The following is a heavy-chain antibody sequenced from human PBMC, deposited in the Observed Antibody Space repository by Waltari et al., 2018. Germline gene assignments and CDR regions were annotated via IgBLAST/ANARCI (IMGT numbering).Heavy chain of an antibody. J-gene: IGHJ5*02. CDR1: GGSISSSSYY. CDR2: IYYSGRT. D-gene: IGHD2-2*03. Sequence: QLQLQESGPGLVKPSETLSLTCTVSGGSISSSSYYWGWIRQPPGKGLEWIGSIYYSGRTDQNPARKGRVTIAVDTAKNQFSRKLSSVTAAGTAVYYCARHLDIVVVPAARFDPWGQGTLVTVSS. CDR3: ARHLDIVVVPAARFDP. V-gene: IGHV4-39*01.